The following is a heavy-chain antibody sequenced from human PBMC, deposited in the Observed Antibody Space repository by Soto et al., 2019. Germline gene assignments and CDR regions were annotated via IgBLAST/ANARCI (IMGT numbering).Heavy chain of an antibody. CDR1: GGTFSSYA. Sequence: SVKVSCKASGGTFSSYAISWVRQAPGQGLEWMGGIIPIFGTANYAQKFQGRVTITADESTSTAYMELSSLRSEDTAVYYCARARGLTDIVVVPAAILWFDPWGQGTQVTVSS. J-gene: IGHJ5*02. CDR3: ARARGLTDIVVVPAAILWFDP. CDR2: IIPIFGTA. V-gene: IGHV1-69*13. D-gene: IGHD2-2*01.